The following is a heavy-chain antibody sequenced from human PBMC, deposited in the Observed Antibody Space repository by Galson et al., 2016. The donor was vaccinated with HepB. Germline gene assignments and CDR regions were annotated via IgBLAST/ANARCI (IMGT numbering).Heavy chain of an antibody. CDR2: IGWDDDK. V-gene: IGHV2-70*04. CDR3: ARMDRGDSYEGGFDF. Sequence: PALVKPTQTLTLTCTFSGFSLTTSGMRVSWIRQPPGKALEWLARIGWDDDKFYNKSLKTRLTISKDTSKNQVVLTMTNMDPVDTATYFCARMDRGDSYEGGFDFWGQGILVTVSS. D-gene: IGHD4-17*01. CDR1: GFSLTTSGMR. J-gene: IGHJ4*02.